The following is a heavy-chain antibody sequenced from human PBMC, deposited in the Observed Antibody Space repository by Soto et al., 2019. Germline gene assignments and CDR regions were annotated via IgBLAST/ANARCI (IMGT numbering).Heavy chain of an antibody. V-gene: IGHV4-34*01. Sequence: SETLSLTCAAYGGSLSGYYWSWIRQPPGKGLEWIGEINHSGSTNYNPSLKSRVTISVDTSKNQFSLKLSSVTAADTAVYYCARGPRVSIGYSQIYYYYYGMDVWGQGTTVTVSS. D-gene: IGHD5-18*01. J-gene: IGHJ6*02. CDR1: GGSLSGYY. CDR2: INHSGST. CDR3: ARGPRVSIGYSQIYYYYYGMDV.